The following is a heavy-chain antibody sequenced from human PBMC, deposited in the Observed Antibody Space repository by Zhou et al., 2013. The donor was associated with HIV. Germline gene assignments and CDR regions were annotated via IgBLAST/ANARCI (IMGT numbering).Heavy chain of an antibody. CDR2: IIPIFDTS. CDR1: GGTFNTYA. J-gene: IGHJ6*02. Sequence: VQLLQSGTEVKKPGSSVKVSCKASGGTFNTYAISWVRQAPGQGLEWMGGIIPIFDTSKYAQKLQGRVTITTDASTSTAYMELSSLRSEDTAVYYCARDLLPTTTWTDSYYYGLDVWGQGTTVTVSS. CDR3: ARDLLPTTTWTDSYYYGLDV. V-gene: IGHV1-69*05. D-gene: IGHD1-26*01.